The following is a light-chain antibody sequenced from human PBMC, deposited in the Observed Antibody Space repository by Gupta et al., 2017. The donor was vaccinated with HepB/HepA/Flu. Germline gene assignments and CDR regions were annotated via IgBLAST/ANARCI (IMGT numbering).Light chain of an antibody. V-gene: IGLV1-51*02. CDR3: GTWDSSLSAAV. CDR1: SSNIGNNY. CDR2: EDN. J-gene: IGLJ2*01. Sequence: QSALPQPPSVSAALGPKVTISCSGSSSNIGNNYVSWYQQLPGSAPKLLIYEDNKRPSGIPDRFSGSKSGTSATLGITVLQTGDEADYYCGTWDSSLSAAVFGGGTELTVL.